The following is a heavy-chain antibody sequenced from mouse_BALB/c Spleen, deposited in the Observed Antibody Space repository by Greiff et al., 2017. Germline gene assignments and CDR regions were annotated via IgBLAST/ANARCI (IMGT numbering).Heavy chain of an antibody. V-gene: IGHV5-17*02. CDR1: GFTFSSFG. Sequence: EVKLVESGGGLVQPGGSRKLSCAASGFTFSSFGMHWVRQAPEKGLEWVAYISSGCSTIYYADTVKGRFTISSDNPKNTLFLQMTSLRSEDTAMYYCARGQFAYWGQGTLVTVSA. CDR3: ARGQFAY. CDR2: ISSGCSTI. J-gene: IGHJ3*01.